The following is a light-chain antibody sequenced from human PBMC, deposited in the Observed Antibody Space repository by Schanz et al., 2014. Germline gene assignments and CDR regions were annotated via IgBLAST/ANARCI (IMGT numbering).Light chain of an antibody. Sequence: DIQMTQSPSTLSASVGDRVTITCRASQSISSWLAWYQQKPGKAPKLLIYKTSSLESGVPSRLSGSGFGTEFTLTISTLQPDDFATYYCQQYHTYWTFGQGTKVEIK. J-gene: IGKJ1*01. CDR1: QSISSW. V-gene: IGKV1-5*03. CDR2: KTS. CDR3: QQYHTYWT.